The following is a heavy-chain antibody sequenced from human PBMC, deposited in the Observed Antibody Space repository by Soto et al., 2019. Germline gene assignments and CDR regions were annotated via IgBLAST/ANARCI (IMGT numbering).Heavy chain of an antibody. D-gene: IGHD3-3*01. CDR2: ISSSSSYI. J-gene: IGHJ4*02. CDR1: GFTFSSYS. V-gene: IGHV3-21*01. CDR3: ARGHYDFWSGYYGY. Sequence: GGSLRLSCAASGFTFSSYSMNWVRQAPGKGLEWVSSISSSSSYIYYADSVEGRFTISRDNAKNSLYLQMNSLRAEDTAVYYCARGHYDFWSGYYGYWGQGTLVTVSS.